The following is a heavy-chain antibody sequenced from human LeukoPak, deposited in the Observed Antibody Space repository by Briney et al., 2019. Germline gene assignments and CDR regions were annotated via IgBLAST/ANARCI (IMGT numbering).Heavy chain of an antibody. Sequence: PGGSLRLSCAASGFTFSSYGMHWVRQAPGKGLEWVAFIRYDGSNKYYADSVKGRFTISRDNSKNTLYLQMNSLRAEDTAVYYCARGTMVRGVGAFDIWGQGTMVTVSS. J-gene: IGHJ3*02. CDR3: ARGTMVRGVGAFDI. CDR1: GFTFSSYG. D-gene: IGHD3-10*01. CDR2: IRYDGSNK. V-gene: IGHV3-30*02.